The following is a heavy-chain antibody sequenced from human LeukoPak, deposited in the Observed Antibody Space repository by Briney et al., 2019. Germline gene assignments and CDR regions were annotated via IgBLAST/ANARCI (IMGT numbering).Heavy chain of an antibody. CDR1: GYTFSSYD. V-gene: IGHV1-8*01. J-gene: IGHJ1*01. CDR2: MNPNSGNT. D-gene: IGHD6-19*01. Sequence: EASVKVSCKASGYTFSSYDINWVRQATGQGLEWMGWMNPNSGNTGYAQKFQGRLNMTRNTPIDTAYMELSSLRSDDTAVYYCARRVGSGWPVQHWGQGTLVTVSS. CDR3: ARRVGSGWPVQH.